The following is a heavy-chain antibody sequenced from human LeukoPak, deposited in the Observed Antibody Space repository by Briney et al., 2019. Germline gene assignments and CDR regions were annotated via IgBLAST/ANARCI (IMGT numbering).Heavy chain of an antibody. CDR2: ISSTSAYI. CDR1: GFTFSSYS. D-gene: IGHD5-18*01. J-gene: IGHJ4*02. CDR3: AREPTGIIL. V-gene: IGHV3-21*01. Sequence: GGSLRLSCAASGFTFSSYSMNWARQTPGKGLEWVSSISSTSAYIYYADSVKGRFTISRDNAKNSLYLQMNSLRVEDTAMYYCAREPTGIILWGQGTLVTVSS.